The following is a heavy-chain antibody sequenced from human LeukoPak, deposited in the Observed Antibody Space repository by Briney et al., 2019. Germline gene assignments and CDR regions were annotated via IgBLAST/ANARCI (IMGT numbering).Heavy chain of an antibody. CDR3: ARVSTTTVTNRYYYYGMDV. J-gene: IGHJ6*02. Sequence: GSLRLSCAASGFSFSDYYMTWIRQPPGKGLEWIGYIYYSGSTNYNPSLKSRVTISVDTSKNQFSLKLSSVTAADTAVYYCARVSTTTVTNRYYYYGMDVWGQGTTVTVSS. CDR1: GFSFSDYY. CDR2: IYYSGST. V-gene: IGHV4-59*01. D-gene: IGHD4-17*01.